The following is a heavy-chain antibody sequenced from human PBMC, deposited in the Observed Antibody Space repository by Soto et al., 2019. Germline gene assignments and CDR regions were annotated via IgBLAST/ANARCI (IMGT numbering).Heavy chain of an antibody. V-gene: IGHV3-30*04. CDR3: GRDNMIQLWPPSSVDS. Sequence: QLVESGGGVVQPGGSLRLSCEGSGFSFSSYAIHWARQAPGTGLEWVAVISYAGTNKYYGESVRGRFTISRDDSKNTVYLQMNSLRAEDAGIYYCGRDNMIQLWPPSSVDSWGQGALVTVTS. J-gene: IGHJ4*02. D-gene: IGHD5-18*01. CDR2: ISYAGTNK. CDR1: GFSFSSYA.